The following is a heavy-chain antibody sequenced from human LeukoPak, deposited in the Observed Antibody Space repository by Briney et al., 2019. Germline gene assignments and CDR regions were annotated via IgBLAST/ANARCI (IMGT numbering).Heavy chain of an antibody. D-gene: IGHD1-26*01. J-gene: IGHJ3*02. CDR1: GYTFSVYY. V-gene: IGHV1-2*02. Sequence: AAVKVSCKASGYTFSVYYIHWLRQAPGQGLEWMGWVVPNSGGTNYAQKFRDRVSMTRDTSIDTAYMELSSLTYDDTAVYYCARGVLLQGRGAFDIWGQGTMVTVSS. CDR3: ARGVLLQGRGAFDI. CDR2: VVPNSGGT.